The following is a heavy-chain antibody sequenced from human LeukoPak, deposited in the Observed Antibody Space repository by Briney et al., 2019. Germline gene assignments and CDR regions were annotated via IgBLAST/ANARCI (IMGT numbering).Heavy chain of an antibody. CDR1: GFTFSSYT. CDR3: ATRYCSSTTCVAMDY. CDR2: IDSNGTSI. J-gene: IGHJ4*02. D-gene: IGHD2-2*01. V-gene: IGHV3-21*01. Sequence: AGSLSLSCAASGFTFSSYTMNWVRQAPGEGLEWDSSIDSNGTSIHHADSVKGRFTISRDNAKNSLYLQMNGLRAEDTAVYYCATRYCSSTTCVAMDYGGQGTLGTVSS.